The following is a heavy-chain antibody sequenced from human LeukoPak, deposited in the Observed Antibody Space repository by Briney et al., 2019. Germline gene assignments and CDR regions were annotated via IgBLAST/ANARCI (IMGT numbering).Heavy chain of an antibody. CDR1: GGSISSGGYY. J-gene: IGHJ4*02. Sequence: SQTLSLICTVSGGSISSGGYYWSWIRQPPGKGLEWIGYIYHSGSTYYNPSLKSRVTISVDRSKNQFSLKLSSVTAADTAVYYCARAPRPCGGTRESRGKYFDYWGQGTLVTVSS. CDR3: ARAPRPCGGTRESRGKYFDY. CDR2: IYHSGST. V-gene: IGHV4-30-2*01. D-gene: IGHD4-23*01.